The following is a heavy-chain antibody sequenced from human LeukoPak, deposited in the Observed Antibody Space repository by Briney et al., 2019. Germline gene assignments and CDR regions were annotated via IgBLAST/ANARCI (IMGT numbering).Heavy chain of an antibody. CDR1: GFTFDNYA. D-gene: IGHD6-13*01. CDR3: AKDSSSSWTLDY. J-gene: IGHJ4*02. V-gene: IGHV3-23*01. CDR2: ITGSGTAT. Sequence: SGGSLRLSCEASGFTFDNYAISWVRQAPGKGLEWVSAITGSGTATFYAASVEAHFTISGDNSKNTVYLQMNSLRVEDTAIYYCAKDSSSSWTLDYWGQGTLVTVSS.